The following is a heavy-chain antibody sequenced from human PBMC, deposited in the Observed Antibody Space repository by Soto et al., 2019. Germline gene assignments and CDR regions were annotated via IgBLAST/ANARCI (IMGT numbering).Heavy chain of an antibody. V-gene: IGHV4-30-4*01. CDR3: ARDCSSTSCQYGYYYYGMDV. CDR1: GGSISSGDYY. J-gene: IGHJ6*02. D-gene: IGHD2-2*01. CDR2: IYYSGST. Sequence: SETLSLTCTVSGGSISSGDYYWSWIRQPPGKGLEWIGYIYYSGSTYYNPSLKSRVTISVDTSKNKFSLKLSSVTAADTAVYYCARDCSSTSCQYGYYYYGMDVWGQGTTVTVSS.